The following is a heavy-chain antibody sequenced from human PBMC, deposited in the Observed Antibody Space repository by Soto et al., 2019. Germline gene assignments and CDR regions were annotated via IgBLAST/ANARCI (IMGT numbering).Heavy chain of an antibody. D-gene: IGHD3-16*01. CDR2: MNPNSGNT. J-gene: IGHJ6*03. V-gene: IGHV1-8*01. Sequence: GASVKVSCKASGYTFTSYDINWVRQATGQGLGWMGWMNPNSGNTGYAQKFQGRVTMTRNTSISTAYMELSSLRSEDTAVYYCARGGVKFGSYDYYHYYYMDVWGKGTTVTVSS. CDR3: ARGGVKFGSYDYYHYYYMDV. CDR1: GYTFTSYD.